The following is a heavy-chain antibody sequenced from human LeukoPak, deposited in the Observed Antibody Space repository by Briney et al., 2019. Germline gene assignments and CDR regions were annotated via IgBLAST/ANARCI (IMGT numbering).Heavy chain of an antibody. Sequence: GGSLRLSCAASGFTFSTYWMGWVRQAPGKGLEWVANIEEYGNEIHYVDSVKGRLTISRDNTKTSLYLQMNSLRVEDTAVYYCARPSFRTGSYFDHWGQGTLVTVSS. V-gene: IGHV3-7*01. CDR3: ARPSFRTGSYFDH. J-gene: IGHJ4*02. CDR2: IEEYGNEI. CDR1: GFTFSTYW. D-gene: IGHD3/OR15-3a*01.